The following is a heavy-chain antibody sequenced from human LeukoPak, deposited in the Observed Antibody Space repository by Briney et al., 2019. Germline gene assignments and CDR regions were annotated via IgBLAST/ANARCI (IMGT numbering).Heavy chain of an antibody. Sequence: ASVKVSCKASGYTFTSYGISWVRQAPGQGLEWMGWISPNSGGTNYAQKFQGRVTMTRDTSISTAYMELSRLRSDDTAVYYCARIVGAADYWGQGTLVTVSS. J-gene: IGHJ4*02. CDR3: ARIVGAADY. CDR1: GYTFTSYG. V-gene: IGHV1-2*02. CDR2: ISPNSGGT. D-gene: IGHD1-26*01.